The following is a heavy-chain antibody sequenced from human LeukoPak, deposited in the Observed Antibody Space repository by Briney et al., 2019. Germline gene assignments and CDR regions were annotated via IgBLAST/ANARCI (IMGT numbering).Heavy chain of an antibody. CDR3: AKEEGYYYDSSGYHSGAFDI. CDR2: ISWNSGSI. D-gene: IGHD3-22*01. Sequence: GRSLRLSCAASGFTFDDYAMHWVRQAPGKGLEWVSGISWNSGSIGYADSVKGRFTISRDNAKNSLYLQMNSLRAEDTALYYCAKEEGYYYDSSGYHSGAFDIWGQGTMVTVSS. CDR1: GFTFDDYA. J-gene: IGHJ3*02. V-gene: IGHV3-9*01.